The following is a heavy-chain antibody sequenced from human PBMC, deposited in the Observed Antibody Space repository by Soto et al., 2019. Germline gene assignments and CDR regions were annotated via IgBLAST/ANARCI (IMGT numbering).Heavy chain of an antibody. V-gene: IGHV4-30-4*01. J-gene: IGHJ5*02. Sequence: PSETLSLTCTVSGGSISSGDYYWSWIRQPPGKGLEWIGYIYYSGNTYYNPSLKSRVTISVDTSKNQFSLKLSSVTAADTAVYYCARDSDYYDSSGQWFDPWGQGILVTVSS. CDR1: GGSISSGDYY. D-gene: IGHD3-22*01. CDR3: ARDSDYYDSSGQWFDP. CDR2: IYYSGNT.